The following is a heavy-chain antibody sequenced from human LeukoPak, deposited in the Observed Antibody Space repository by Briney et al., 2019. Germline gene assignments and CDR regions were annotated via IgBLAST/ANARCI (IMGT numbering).Heavy chain of an antibody. CDR3: ARSGSYPYYYYYMDV. J-gene: IGHJ6*03. Sequence: SETLSLTCTVSGGSISSYYWSWIRQPAGKGLEWIGRIYTSGSTNYNPSLKSRVTMSVDTSKNQFSLKLSSVTAADTAVYYCARSGSYPYYYYYMDVWGKGNTVTISS. V-gene: IGHV4-4*07. CDR1: GGSISSYY. D-gene: IGHD1-26*01. CDR2: IYTSGST.